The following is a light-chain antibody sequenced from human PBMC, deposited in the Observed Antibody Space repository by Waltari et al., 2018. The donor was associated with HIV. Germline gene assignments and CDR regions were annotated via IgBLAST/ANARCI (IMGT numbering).Light chain of an antibody. V-gene: IGLV3-10*01. J-gene: IGLJ1*01. CDR3: YSTDSSDSHRGV. CDR2: EDT. CDR1: ALTKGS. Sequence: SFELTQPPSVSVSPGQTATIACSGNALTKGSPYWYRQRSGQAPELVLYEDTKRHSVIPERFHGSRSGTTATLIINGAQAEDEGDYYCYSTDSSDSHRGVFGTGTAVYVL.